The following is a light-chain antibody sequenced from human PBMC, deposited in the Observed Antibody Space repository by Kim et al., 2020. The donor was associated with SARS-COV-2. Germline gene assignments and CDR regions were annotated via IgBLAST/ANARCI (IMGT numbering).Light chain of an antibody. CDR3: QQYGSSQYT. J-gene: IGKJ2*01. Sequence: EIVLTQSPGTLSLSPGERATLSCRASQSVSRSYLAWYQQKPGQAPSLLIYDASNRATGVPDRFSGSGSGTDFTLTISRVEPEDVAVFYCQQYGSSQYTFGQGTKLEIK. V-gene: IGKV3-20*01. CDR1: QSVSRSY. CDR2: DAS.